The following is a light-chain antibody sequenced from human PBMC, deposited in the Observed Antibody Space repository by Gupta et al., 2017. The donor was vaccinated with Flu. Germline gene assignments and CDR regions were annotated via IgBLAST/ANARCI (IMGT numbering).Light chain of an antibody. CDR1: SSNFGAGYE. CDR2: ANS. CDR3: QSYDSSLNAYV. Sequence: QSALAQPPSVSGTPGQRVTISCTGRSSNFGAGYEVHWYQHLPGTAPKLLIYANSDRPSGVPDRFSGSKSGISASLAITGLQPGDEADYYCQSYDSSLNAYVFGTGTRVTVL. J-gene: IGLJ1*01. V-gene: IGLV1-40*01.